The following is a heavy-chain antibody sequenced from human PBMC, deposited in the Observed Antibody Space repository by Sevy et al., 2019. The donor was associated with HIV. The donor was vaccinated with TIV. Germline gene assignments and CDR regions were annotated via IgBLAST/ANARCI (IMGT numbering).Heavy chain of an antibody. V-gene: IGHV3-74*01. CDR1: GFTFNVYW. D-gene: IGHD3-10*01. CDR3: VQGGSFGSGSPRNS. Sequence: GGSLRLSCAASGFTFNVYWMHWVRQVPGKGLVWVSRINTDGSIISYADSVKGRFTISRDNAKNTLYLQVNSLRDEDTAVYYCVQGGSFGSGSPRNSWGQGTLVTVSS. CDR2: INTDGSII. J-gene: IGHJ4*02.